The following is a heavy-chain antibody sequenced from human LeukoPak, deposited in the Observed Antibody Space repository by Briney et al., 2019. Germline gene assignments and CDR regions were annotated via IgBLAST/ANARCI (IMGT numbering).Heavy chain of an antibody. CDR3: ARVCVGTDVYYYYYMDV. D-gene: IGHD1-26*01. J-gene: IGHJ6*03. CDR1: GFTVSSNY. CDR2: IKQDGSEK. V-gene: IGHV3-7*01. Sequence: PGGSLRLSCAASGFTVSSNYMSWVRQAPGKGLEWVANIKQDGSEKYYVDSVKGRFTISRDNAKNSLYLQMNSLRAEDTAVYYCARVCVGTDVYYYYYMDVWGKGTTVTVSS.